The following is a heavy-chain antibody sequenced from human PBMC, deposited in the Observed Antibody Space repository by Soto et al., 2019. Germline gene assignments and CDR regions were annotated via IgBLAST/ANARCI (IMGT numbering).Heavy chain of an antibody. CDR1: GYTFTSYA. V-gene: IGHV1-3*01. CDR3: ARAPRGYCSGGSCYSKGWFDP. D-gene: IGHD2-15*01. J-gene: IGHJ5*02. Sequence: ASVKVSCKASGYTFTSYAMHWVRQAPGQRLEWMGWINAGNGNTKYSQKFQGRVTITRDTSASTAYMELSSLRSEDTAVYYCARAPRGYCSGGSCYSKGWFDPWGQGTLVTVSS. CDR2: INAGNGNT.